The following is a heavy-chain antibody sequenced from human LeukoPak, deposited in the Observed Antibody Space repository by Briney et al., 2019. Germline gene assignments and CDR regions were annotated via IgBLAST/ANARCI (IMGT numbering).Heavy chain of an antibody. CDR2: INNSGST. D-gene: IGHD1-14*01. V-gene: IGHV4-59*01. Sequence: PSETLSLTCTVPGGSITTYYWSWIRQPPGKGLEWIGFINNSGSTKYNPSLGSRGTISEDTAKNQFSLKLTSVTAADTAIYYCVRGGSVNPALIDYRGQGTLVTVSS. J-gene: IGHJ4*02. CDR1: GGSITTYY. CDR3: VRGGSVNPALIDY.